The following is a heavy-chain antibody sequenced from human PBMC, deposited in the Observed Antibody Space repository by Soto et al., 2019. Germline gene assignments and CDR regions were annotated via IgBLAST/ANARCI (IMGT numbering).Heavy chain of an antibody. V-gene: IGHV1-2*04. J-gene: IGHJ3*02. CDR3: ARFNPGRDAFDI. Sequence: SVEVSCEASGYAFTDYFLHWVRQAPGQGLEWMGWINPNSGGTNYAQKFQGWVTMTRDTSISTAYMELSRLRSDDTAVYYCARFNPGRDAFDIWGQGTMVTVS. CDR2: INPNSGGT. CDR1: GYAFTDYF.